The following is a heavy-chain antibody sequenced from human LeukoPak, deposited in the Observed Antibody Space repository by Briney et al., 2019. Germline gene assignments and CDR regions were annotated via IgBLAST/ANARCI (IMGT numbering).Heavy chain of an antibody. V-gene: IGHV5-51*01. J-gene: IGHJ3*02. Sequence: HGESLKISCKGSGYSFTSYWIDWVRQMPGKGLEWMGIIYPGDSDTRYSPSFQGQVTISADKSISTAYLQWSSLKASDTAMYYCARSEIGTTDTFDIWGQGTMVTVSS. CDR2: IYPGDSDT. CDR1: GYSFTSYW. D-gene: IGHD1-1*01. CDR3: ARSEIGTTDTFDI.